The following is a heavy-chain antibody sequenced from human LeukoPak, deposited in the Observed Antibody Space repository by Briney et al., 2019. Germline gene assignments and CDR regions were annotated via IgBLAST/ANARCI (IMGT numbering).Heavy chain of an antibody. V-gene: IGHV4-34*01. CDR1: GGSFSGYY. Sequence: SETLSLTCAVYGGSFSGYYWSWIRQPPGKGLEWIGEINHSGSTNYNPSLKSRVTISVDTSKNQFSPKLSSVTAADTAVYYCARATGYYYDSSGYYEWGQGTLVTVSS. CDR2: INHSGST. D-gene: IGHD3-22*01. J-gene: IGHJ4*02. CDR3: ARATGYYYDSSGYYE.